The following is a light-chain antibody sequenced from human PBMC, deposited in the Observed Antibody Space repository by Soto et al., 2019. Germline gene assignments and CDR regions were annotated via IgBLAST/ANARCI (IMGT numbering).Light chain of an antibody. CDR2: AAS. CDR3: QQLNSYPLT. V-gene: IGKV1-39*01. CDR1: QSISSY. J-gene: IGKJ5*01. Sequence: GDRVTITCRASQSISSYLNWYQQKPGKAPKLLIYAASSLQSGVPSRFSGSGSGTDFTITISSLQTEDVATYYGQQLNSYPLTFGQGTRLEIK.